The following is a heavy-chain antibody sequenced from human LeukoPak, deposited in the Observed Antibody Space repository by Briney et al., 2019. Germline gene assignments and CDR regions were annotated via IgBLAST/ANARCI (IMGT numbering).Heavy chain of an antibody. V-gene: IGHV4-4*07. D-gene: IGHD2-21*02. CDR1: GGSISSYY. CDR3: ARGPAYCGGDCYSGGFDY. J-gene: IGHJ4*02. Sequence: SETLSLTCTVSGGSISSYYWSWIRQPAGKGLEWIGRIYTSGSTNYNPSLKSRVTISVDTSKNQFSLKLSSVTAADTAVYYCARGPAYCGGDCYSGGFDYWGQGTLVTVSS. CDR2: IYTSGST.